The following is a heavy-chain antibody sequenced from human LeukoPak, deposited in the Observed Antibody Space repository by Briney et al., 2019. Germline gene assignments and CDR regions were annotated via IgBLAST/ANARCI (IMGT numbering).Heavy chain of an antibody. CDR3: AKSHSVAVAGTYSTYYFDS. CDR1: GFTFSSFA. CDR2: ISGSGAST. Sequence: PGESLRLSCAASGFTFSSFAMSWVRQAPGRGLGWVSSISGSGASTYYADSVKGRFTISRDNSRNTLYLQMSSLRAEDTAVYYCAKSHSVAVAGTYSTYYFDSWGQGTLVTVSS. D-gene: IGHD6-19*01. V-gene: IGHV3-23*01. J-gene: IGHJ4*02.